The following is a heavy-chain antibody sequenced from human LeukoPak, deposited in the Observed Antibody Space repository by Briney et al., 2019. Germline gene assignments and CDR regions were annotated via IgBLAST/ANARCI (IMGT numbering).Heavy chain of an antibody. J-gene: IGHJ4*02. Sequence: PSETLSLTCTVSGGSISTYYWSWIRQPPGKGLEWIGYIYYSGSTNYSPSLESRVTISVDTSKNQISLKLSSVTAADTAVYYCARASRGVNVYWGQGTLVTVSS. D-gene: IGHD3-10*01. CDR3: ARASRGVNVY. CDR2: IYYSGST. CDR1: GGSISTYY. V-gene: IGHV4-59*08.